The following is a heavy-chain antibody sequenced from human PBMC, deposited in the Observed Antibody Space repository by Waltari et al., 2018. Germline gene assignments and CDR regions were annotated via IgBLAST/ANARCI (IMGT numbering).Heavy chain of an antibody. CDR2: IVVGSGNT. CDR3: AADRPGQGIAVTYFDY. V-gene: IGHV1-58*01. D-gene: IGHD6-19*01. Sequence: QMQLVQSGPEVKKPGTAVKVSCKASGFTFTSSAVQWVRQARGQRLEWIGWIVVGSGNTNYAQKFQERVTITRDMSTSTAYMELSSLRSEDTAVYYCAADRPGQGIAVTYFDYWGQGTLVTVSS. CDR1: GFTFTSSA. J-gene: IGHJ4*02.